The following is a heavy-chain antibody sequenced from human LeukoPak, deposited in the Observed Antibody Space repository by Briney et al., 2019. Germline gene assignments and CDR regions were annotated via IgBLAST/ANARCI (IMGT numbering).Heavy chain of an antibody. CDR3: TRGDYDNWFDP. D-gene: IGHD4-17*01. V-gene: IGHV3-73*01. J-gene: IGHJ5*02. CDR1: GFTFSGSA. CDR2: IDKKDKGYATAT. Sequence: PGGSLRLSCAASGFTFSGSAIHWVRQSSGKGLEWVGQIDKKDKGYATATAYAASVKGRFTISRDDSINTAYLQMNSLKTEDTAVYYCTRGDYDNWFDPWGQGTLVTVSS.